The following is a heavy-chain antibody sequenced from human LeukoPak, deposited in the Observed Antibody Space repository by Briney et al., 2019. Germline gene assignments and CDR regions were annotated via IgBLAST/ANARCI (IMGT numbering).Heavy chain of an antibody. Sequence: ASVKVSCKASGYTFTSYAMHWVRQAPGQRLEWMGWINAGNGNTKYSQKFQGRVTITRDTSASTAYMELSSLRSEDTAVYYCARASRPTYGDPTGGFDPWGQGTLVTVSS. V-gene: IGHV1-3*01. CDR2: INAGNGNT. D-gene: IGHD4-17*01. CDR1: GYTFTSYA. J-gene: IGHJ5*02. CDR3: ARASRPTYGDPTGGFDP.